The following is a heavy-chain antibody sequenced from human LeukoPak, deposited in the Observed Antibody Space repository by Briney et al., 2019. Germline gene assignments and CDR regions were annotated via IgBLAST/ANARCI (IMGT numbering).Heavy chain of an antibody. J-gene: IGHJ4*02. CDR2: INPNSGGT. CDR1: GYTFTDYY. Sequence: ASLKVSCKASGYTFTDYYLHWVRQAPGQGLEWMGWINPNSGGTNYAQKFQGRATMTRDTSISTAYMELSRLRSDDTAVYYCARDRVGSGWEHDTFDIWGQGTLVTVSS. D-gene: IGHD6-19*01. V-gene: IGHV1-2*02. CDR3: ARDRVGSGWEHDTFDI.